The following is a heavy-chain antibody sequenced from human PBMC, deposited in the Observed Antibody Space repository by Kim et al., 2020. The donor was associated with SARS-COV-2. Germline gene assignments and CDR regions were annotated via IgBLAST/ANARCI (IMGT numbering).Heavy chain of an antibody. J-gene: IGHJ4*02. V-gene: IGHV1-2*02. CDR2: IDPNTGDT. CDR1: GYTFTGYS. Sequence: ASVKVSCKISGYTFTGYSLHWVRQAPGQGLDWMGWIDPNTGDTNYAQNFQGRVTMTRDTSISTAYMDLKWLTSDDTAVYYCARVGLHFGETTLDYWGQGTLVTVSS. CDR3: ARVGLHFGETTLDY. D-gene: IGHD3-10*01.